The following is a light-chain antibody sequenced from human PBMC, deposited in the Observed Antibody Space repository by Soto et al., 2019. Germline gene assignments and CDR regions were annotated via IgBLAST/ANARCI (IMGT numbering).Light chain of an antibody. CDR3: QQCNTYPLT. Sequence: DIQMTQSPSTLSAYVGDRVTITCRASQSISTWLAWYQQKPGKAPKLLIYKASNLEGGVPSRFSGSGSGTEFTITINSLQHDDFATYYCQQCNTYPLTFGGGTTVEIK. J-gene: IGKJ4*01. V-gene: IGKV1-5*03. CDR1: QSISTW. CDR2: KAS.